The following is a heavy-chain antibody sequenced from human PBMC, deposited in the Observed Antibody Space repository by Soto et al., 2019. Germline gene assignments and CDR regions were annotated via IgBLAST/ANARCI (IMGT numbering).Heavy chain of an antibody. CDR2: IYYSGST. D-gene: IGHD2-15*01. J-gene: IGHJ5*02. V-gene: IGHV4-59*12. CDR3: ARLVQLLQGRWFDP. CDR1: GGSISSYY. Sequence: SETLSLTCTVSGGSISSYYWSWIRQPPGKGLEWIGYIYYSGSTNYNPSLRGRVTISVDKSNNQFSLTLKSVTAADTAVYYCARLVQLLQGRWFDPWGQGTPVTVSS.